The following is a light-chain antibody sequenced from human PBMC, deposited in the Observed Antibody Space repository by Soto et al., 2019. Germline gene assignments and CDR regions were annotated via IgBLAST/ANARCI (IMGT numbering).Light chain of an antibody. J-gene: IGKJ1*01. CDR3: QHYNSYSEA. CDR1: QSISSW. CDR2: KAS. Sequence: EIPITQSPFTPFASLGGRGIITFLASQSISSWLAWYQQKPGKAPKLLIYKASTLKSGVPSRFSGSGSGTEFTLTISSLQPDDFATYYCQHYNSYSEAFGQGTKVDIK. V-gene: IGKV1-5*03.